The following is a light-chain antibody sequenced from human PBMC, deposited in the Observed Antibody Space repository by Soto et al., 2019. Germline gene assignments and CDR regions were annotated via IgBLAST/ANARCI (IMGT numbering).Light chain of an antibody. V-gene: IGKV3-20*01. CDR2: GSS. J-gene: IGKJ5*01. CDR3: QQSYMDPIT. CDR1: QSVSSSY. Sequence: EIVLTQSPGTLSLSPGERATLSCRASQSVSSSYLAWFQRKPGQPPRLLIYGSSTRATGVPDRFSGSGSGTEFTLIISSVQPEDFATYFCQQSYMDPITFGQGTRLEN.